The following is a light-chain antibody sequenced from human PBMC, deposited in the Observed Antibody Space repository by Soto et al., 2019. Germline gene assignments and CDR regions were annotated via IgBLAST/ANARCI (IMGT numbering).Light chain of an antibody. CDR1: QSIVGY. J-gene: IGKJ4*01. Sequence: EVVLTQSPGTLSLSPGERATLSCRASQSIVGYISWYQQKPGQAPRILIYDASNRVPGTPARFSGSGSGTDFTLTISSLEPEDFAVYYCQQRNNWPLTFGGGTKVEIK. CDR3: QQRNNWPLT. V-gene: IGKV3-11*01. CDR2: DAS.